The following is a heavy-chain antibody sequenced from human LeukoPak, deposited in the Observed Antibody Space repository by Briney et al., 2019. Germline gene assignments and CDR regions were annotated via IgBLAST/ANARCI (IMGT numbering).Heavy chain of an antibody. V-gene: IGHV1-3*01. J-gene: IGHJ3*02. Sequence: ASVKVSCKASGYTFTSYTMHWVRQAPGQGLEWMGWISPGNGNTKYSQKFQGRVTITRDTSASTIYMELSSLRSEDAAVYYCARDRVAVGWSAFDIWGQGTMVTVSS. D-gene: IGHD6-19*01. CDR3: ARDRVAVGWSAFDI. CDR2: ISPGNGNT. CDR1: GYTFTSYT.